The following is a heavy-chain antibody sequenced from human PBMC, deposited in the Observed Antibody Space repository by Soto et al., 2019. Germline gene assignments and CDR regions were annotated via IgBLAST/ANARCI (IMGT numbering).Heavy chain of an antibody. J-gene: IGHJ5*02. D-gene: IGHD6-19*01. CDR3: ARMYSSGSGWFHP. Sequence: XATLSLTCSVAGFAISRGYYWSCVRQPPGKGLEWIGSIYPSVSSYHNPSLETRVRLSIDTSKNQFSMSLTSVTAADTARYYCARMYSSGSGWFHPWGQGTLVTVSS. CDR2: IYPSVSS. V-gene: IGHV4-38-2*02. CDR1: GFAISRGYY.